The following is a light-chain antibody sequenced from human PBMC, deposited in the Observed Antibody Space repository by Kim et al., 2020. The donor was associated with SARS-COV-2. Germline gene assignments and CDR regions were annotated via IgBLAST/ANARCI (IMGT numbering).Light chain of an antibody. CDR3: QQYHDWPIT. CDR2: GAS. V-gene: IGKV3-15*01. CDR1: QSVSSN. Sequence: EIVMTQSPATLSVSPGQRATLSCRASQSVSSNLGWYQQKPGQAPRLLIYGASTRATGIPARFSGSGSGTAFTLTISSLQSEDFAVYYCQQYHDWPITFGQGTRLEIK. J-gene: IGKJ5*01.